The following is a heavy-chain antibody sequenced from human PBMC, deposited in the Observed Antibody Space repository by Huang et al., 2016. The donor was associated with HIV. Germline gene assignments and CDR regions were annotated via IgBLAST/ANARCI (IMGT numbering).Heavy chain of an antibody. Sequence: QVQLQQWGAGLLKPSGALSLKFAVYGGSLSDHYWTLIRLSSGKRLEWIGELNHRGPSTYNPALRSRVTRSVDMSKNQFALNLTALTAADTAVYYCARQRMTATSSDSTWSFFDSWGQGTLVIVSS. V-gene: IGHV4-34*02. J-gene: IGHJ4*02. D-gene: IGHD2-21*02. CDR1: GGSLSDHY. CDR3: ARQRMTATSSDSTWSFFDS. CDR2: LNHRGPS.